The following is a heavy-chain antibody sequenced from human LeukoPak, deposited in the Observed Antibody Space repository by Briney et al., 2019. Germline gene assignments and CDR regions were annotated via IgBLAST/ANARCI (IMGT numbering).Heavy chain of an antibody. CDR3: ARTYSSTYSDWFDP. CDR2: ISSSSYI. Sequence: PGGSLRLSCAASGFTFSSYSMNWVRQAPGKGLEWVSSISSSSYIYYADSVKGRFTISRDNAKSSLYLQMNSLRAEDTAVYYCARTYSSTYSDWFDPWGQGTLVTVSS. CDR1: GFTFSSYS. J-gene: IGHJ5*02. D-gene: IGHD6-13*01. V-gene: IGHV3-21*01.